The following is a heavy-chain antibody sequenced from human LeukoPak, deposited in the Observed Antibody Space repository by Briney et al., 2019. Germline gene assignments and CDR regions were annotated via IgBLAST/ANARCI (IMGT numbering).Heavy chain of an antibody. CDR2: ISAYNGNT. J-gene: IGHJ4*02. Sequence: GASVKVSCKASGYTFTSYGISWVRQAPGQGLEWMGWISAYNGNTNYAQKLQGRVTMTTDPSTSTAYMELRSLRSDDTAVYYCARDTDRITMVRGVIRVFDYWGQGTLVTVSS. V-gene: IGHV1-18*01. CDR1: GYTFTSYG. CDR3: ARDTDRITMVRGVIRVFDY. D-gene: IGHD3-10*01.